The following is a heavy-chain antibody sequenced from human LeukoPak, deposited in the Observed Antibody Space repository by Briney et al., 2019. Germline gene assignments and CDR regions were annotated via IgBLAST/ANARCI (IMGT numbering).Heavy chain of an antibody. D-gene: IGHD2-2*01. V-gene: IGHV4-34*01. Sequence: SETLSLTCAVYGGSFSGYYWSWVRQPPRKGLGRSGEINHSGSTNYNPSPKSRVTISVDTSKNQFSLKLSSVTASDTAVYYCARAPDCSSTSCSPFDYWGQGTLVTVSS. CDR3: ARAPDCSSTSCSPFDY. J-gene: IGHJ4*02. CDR2: INHSGST. CDR1: GGSFSGYY.